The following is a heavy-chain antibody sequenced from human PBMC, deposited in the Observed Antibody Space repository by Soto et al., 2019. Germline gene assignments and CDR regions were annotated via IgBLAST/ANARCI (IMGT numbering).Heavy chain of an antibody. V-gene: IGHV1-3*01. Sequence: QVQLVQSGAEMKKPGASVKLSCKSSGITYNTYAIHWVRQAPGQGLEWMGWINAGNGDTRYSQNFQGRVTLTRDTSASTVYMDLDSLKSAATGVYYWARATSGYVTWGKGTLFT. D-gene: IGHD5-12*01. J-gene: IGHJ4*02. CDR1: GITYNTYA. CDR2: INAGNGDT. CDR3: ARATSGYVT.